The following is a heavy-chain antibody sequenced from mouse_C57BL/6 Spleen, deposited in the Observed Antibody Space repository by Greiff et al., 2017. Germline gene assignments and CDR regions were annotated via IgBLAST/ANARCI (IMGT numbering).Heavy chain of an antibody. V-gene: IGHV7-3*01. CDR2: IRNKANGYTT. D-gene: IGHD1-1*01. CDR3: ARSTTVVAPYFDY. CDR1: GFTFTDYY. J-gene: IGHJ2*01. Sequence: EVMLVESGGGLVQPGGSLSLSCAASGFTFTDYYMSWVRQPPGKALDWLGFIRNKANGYTTEYSASVKGRFTISRDNSQSILYLRMNALRAEDSATYYCARSTTVVAPYFDYWGQGTTLTVSS.